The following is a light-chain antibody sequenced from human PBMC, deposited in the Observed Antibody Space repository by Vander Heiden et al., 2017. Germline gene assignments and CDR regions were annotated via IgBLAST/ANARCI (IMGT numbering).Light chain of an antibody. V-gene: IGLV2-11*01. CDR3: CSYAGSYTWV. CDR2: DVN. CDR1: SSDFGGYNY. J-gene: IGLJ3*02. Sequence: QSALTQPRSVSGSPGQSVTISCTGTSSDFGGYNYVSWYQQHPGKAPKLIIYDVNQRPSGVPDRFSGSKSGNTASLTISGLQAEDEADYYCCSYAGSYTWVFGGGTKLTVL.